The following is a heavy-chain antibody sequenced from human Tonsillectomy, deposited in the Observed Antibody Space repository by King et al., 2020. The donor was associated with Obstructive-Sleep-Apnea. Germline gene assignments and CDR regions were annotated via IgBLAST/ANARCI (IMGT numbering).Heavy chain of an antibody. CDR1: GFTFRSYA. CDR3: AKDSMDYDSLTGPVDY. J-gene: IGHJ4*02. Sequence: VQLVESGGGLVQPGGSLRLSCAGSGFTFRSYAMSWVRQAPGKGLEWVSGISGSGGSTYYADSVKVRFTISRDNSKNTLYLQMNSLRAEDTAIYYCAKDSMDYDSLTGPVDYWGQGTQVTVSS. CDR2: ISGSGGST. D-gene: IGHD3-9*01. V-gene: IGHV3-23*04.